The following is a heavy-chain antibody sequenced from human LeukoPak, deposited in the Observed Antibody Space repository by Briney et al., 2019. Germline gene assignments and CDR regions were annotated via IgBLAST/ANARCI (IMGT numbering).Heavy chain of an antibody. Sequence: GGSLRLSCAASGFTFSSYEMNWVRQAPGKGLELVSYISSSGSTIYYADSVKGRFTISRDNAKNSLYLQMNSLRAEDTAVYYCARGPEREYYYDSSGYYHGIDYWGQGTLVTVSS. CDR1: GFTFSSYE. CDR2: ISSSGSTI. CDR3: ARGPEREYYYDSSGYYHGIDY. D-gene: IGHD3-22*01. V-gene: IGHV3-48*03. J-gene: IGHJ4*02.